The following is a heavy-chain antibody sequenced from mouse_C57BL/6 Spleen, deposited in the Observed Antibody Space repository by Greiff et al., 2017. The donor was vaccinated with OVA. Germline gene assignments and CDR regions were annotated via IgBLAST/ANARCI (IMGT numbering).Heavy chain of an antibody. V-gene: IGHV1-76*01. CDR3: ARLYYSNYGMTYYYAMDY. J-gene: IGHJ4*01. CDR1: GYTFTDYY. Sequence: QVQLQQSGAELVRPGASVKLSCKASGYTFTDYYINWVKQRPGQGLEWIARIYPGSGNTYYNEKFKGKATLTAEKSSSTSYLQLSSLTSEDSAVYFCARLYYSNYGMTYYYAMDYWGQGTSVTVSS. CDR2: IYPGSGNT. D-gene: IGHD2-5*01.